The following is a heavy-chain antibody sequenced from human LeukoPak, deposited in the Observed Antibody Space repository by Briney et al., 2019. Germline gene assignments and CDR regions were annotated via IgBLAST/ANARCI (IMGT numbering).Heavy chain of an antibody. Sequence: GDSLRLSCTGSGFFDSHAMVWVRQAPGKGLEWVSGISGNDDDVFAADPVLPTSYYAASVEGRFTISRDMTTLYLQMASLTVEDTAVYYCAKDGTYCGGDCYSNFDYWGQGTLVTVSS. J-gene: IGHJ4*02. D-gene: IGHD2-21*02. CDR3: AKDGTYCGGDCYSNFDY. CDR2: ISGNDDDVFAADPVLPTS. CDR1: GFFDSHA. V-gene: IGHV3-23*01.